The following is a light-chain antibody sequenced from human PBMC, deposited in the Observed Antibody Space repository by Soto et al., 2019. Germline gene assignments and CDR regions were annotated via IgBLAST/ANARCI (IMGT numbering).Light chain of an antibody. Sequence: VLTQSPATLSLSPGDRATLSCRASQSVNNFLAWYQQKPGQTPRLLIYDASKRATGIPGRFVGSGSGTDFTLTISSLEPEDFAVSYCQQRSNWHPALSSGAGTKVDIX. J-gene: IGKJ4*01. CDR3: QQRSNWHPALS. V-gene: IGKV3-11*01. CDR2: DAS. CDR1: QSVNNF.